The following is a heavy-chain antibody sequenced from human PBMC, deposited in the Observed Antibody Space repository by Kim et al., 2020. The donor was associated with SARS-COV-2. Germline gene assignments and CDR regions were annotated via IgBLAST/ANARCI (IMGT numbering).Heavy chain of an antibody. V-gene: IGHV3-7*01. D-gene: IGHD6-19*01. J-gene: IGHJ4*02. CDR3: ARGSGPGDS. CDR2: IKHDGSDK. CDR1: GFTFSNYC. Sequence: GGSLRLSCAASGFTFSNYCMIWVRQAPGKGLEWVANIKHDGSDKYYVDSVRGRFTISRDNAKNSVYLQMNSLRAEDTAVYYCARGSGPGDSWGQGTLVTVSS.